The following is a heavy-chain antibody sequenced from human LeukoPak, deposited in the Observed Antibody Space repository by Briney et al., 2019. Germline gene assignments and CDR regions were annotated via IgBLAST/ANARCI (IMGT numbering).Heavy chain of an antibody. Sequence: GGSLRLSCAASGFTFSDYYMRWIRQAPGKGLECISYISSSGSTIYYADSVKGRFTISRDNAKNSLYLQMNSLRAEDTAVYYCARNRGHSYYDTADYWGQGTLVTVSS. V-gene: IGHV3-11*01. CDR1: GFTFSDYY. J-gene: IGHJ4*02. CDR2: ISSSGSTI. D-gene: IGHD3-22*01. CDR3: ARNRGHSYYDTADY.